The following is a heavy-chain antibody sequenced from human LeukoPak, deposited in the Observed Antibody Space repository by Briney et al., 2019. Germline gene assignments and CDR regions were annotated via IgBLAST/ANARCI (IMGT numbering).Heavy chain of an antibody. CDR3: ARAVTGSYHEYYFDY. CDR2: INHSGST. Sequence: SETLSLTCAVYGGSFSGYYWSWIRQPPGKGLEWIGEINHSGSTNYNPSLKSRVTILVDTSKNQFSLKLRSVTASDTAVYYCARAVTGSYHEYYFDYWGQGTLVTVSS. J-gene: IGHJ4*02. D-gene: IGHD1-14*01. V-gene: IGHV4-34*01. CDR1: GGSFSGYY.